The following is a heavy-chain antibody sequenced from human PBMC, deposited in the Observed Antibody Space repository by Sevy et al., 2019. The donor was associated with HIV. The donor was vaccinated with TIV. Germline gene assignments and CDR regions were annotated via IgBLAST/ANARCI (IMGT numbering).Heavy chain of an antibody. CDR1: GFTVSSNY. J-gene: IGHJ4*02. CDR2: IYSGGST. Sequence: GGSLRLSCAASGFTVSSNYMSWVRQAPGKGLEGVSVIYSGGSTYYADSVKGRFTISRDNSKNTLYLQMNSLRAEDTAVYYCARDRINTAKDWGQGTLVTVSS. D-gene: IGHD5-18*01. CDR3: ARDRINTAKD. V-gene: IGHV3-53*01.